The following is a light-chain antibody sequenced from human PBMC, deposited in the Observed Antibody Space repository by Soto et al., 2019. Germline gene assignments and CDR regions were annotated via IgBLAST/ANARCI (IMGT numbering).Light chain of an antibody. CDR1: SSDVGAYNS. CDR2: EIN. CDR3: CSSAGSYTYV. J-gene: IGLJ1*01. V-gene: IGLV2-11*01. Sequence: QSALTQPCSVSGSPGQSLTISCSGTSSDVGAYNSVSWYQQHPGKVPKLMIFEINKRPSGVPDRFSGSKSGSTASLTISGLQPEDEADYYCCSSAGSYTYVFGTGTKVTVL.